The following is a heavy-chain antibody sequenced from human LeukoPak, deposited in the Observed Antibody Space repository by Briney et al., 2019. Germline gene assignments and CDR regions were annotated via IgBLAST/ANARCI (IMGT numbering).Heavy chain of an antibody. CDR1: GFTFSDYY. CDR2: ISGSGGST. J-gene: IGHJ4*02. V-gene: IGHV3-23*01. CDR3: ARPERGYSYGYQSPFDY. D-gene: IGHD5-18*01. Sequence: GGSLRLSCAASGFTFSDYYMSWIRQAPGKGLEWVSAISGSGGSTYYADSVKGQFTISRDNSKNTLYLQMNSLRAEDTAVYYCARPERGYSYGYQSPFDYWGQGTLVTVSS.